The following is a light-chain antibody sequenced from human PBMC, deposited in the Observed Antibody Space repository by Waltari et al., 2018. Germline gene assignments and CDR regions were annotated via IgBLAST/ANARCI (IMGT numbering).Light chain of an antibody. J-gene: IGLJ1*01. CDR1: TTHGRTYHL. CDR2: EDT. CDR3: CSYAGLGIYV. Sequence: SGLTQPALSSGSPGNAVPIPIHGTTTHGRTYHLFSWYQQYPGQAPKLMVYEDTKRTSGVSDRFSGSKSGNTASLTIYGLQSEDEADYYCCSYAGLGIYVFGTGTKVTVL. V-gene: IGLV2-23*01.